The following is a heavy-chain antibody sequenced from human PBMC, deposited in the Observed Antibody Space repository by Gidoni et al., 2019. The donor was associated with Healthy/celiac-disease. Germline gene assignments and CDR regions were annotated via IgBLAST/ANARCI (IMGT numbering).Heavy chain of an antibody. D-gene: IGHD2-15*01. CDR3: ARAVGYCSGGSCYVGWFDP. CDR1: GGTFSSYA. CDR2: IIPIFGTA. J-gene: IGHJ5*02. V-gene: IGHV1-69*01. Sequence: QVQLVQSGAEVKKPGSSVKVSCKASGGTFSSYAISWVRQAPGQGLEWMGGIIPIFGTANYAQKFQGRVTITADESTSTAYMELSSLRSEDTAVYYCARAVGYCSGGSCYVGWFDPWGQGTLVTVSS.